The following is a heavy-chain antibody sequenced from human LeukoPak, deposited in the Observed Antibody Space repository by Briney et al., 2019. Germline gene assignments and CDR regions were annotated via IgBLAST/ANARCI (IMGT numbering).Heavy chain of an antibody. CDR3: TRDTDGSLDY. J-gene: IGHJ4*02. D-gene: IGHD1-26*01. V-gene: IGHV3-7*01. Sequence: GGSLRLSCAASGFTFTNSWMAWVRQAPGKGLEWVANIKQDGSTRHYADSLKGRFTISRDNPKNSLYLQMNNLRADDTAVYYCTRDTDGSLDYWGQGILVTVAS. CDR2: IKQDGSTR. CDR1: GFTFTNSW.